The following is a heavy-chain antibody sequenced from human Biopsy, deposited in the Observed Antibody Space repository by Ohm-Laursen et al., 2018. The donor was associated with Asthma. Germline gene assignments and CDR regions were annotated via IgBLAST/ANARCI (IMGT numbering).Heavy chain of an antibody. Sequence: SVKVSCKASGYTFINYAIHWVRRAPRQRLEWMGWINAGNGNTKYSQKFQGRVTISRDTSASTAYMDLSSLRSEDTAVYYCARTYYDFLTGQVNDAFAMWGQGTMVTVSS. CDR1: GYTFINYA. D-gene: IGHD3-9*01. CDR3: ARTYYDFLTGQVNDAFAM. V-gene: IGHV1-3*01. J-gene: IGHJ3*02. CDR2: INAGNGNT.